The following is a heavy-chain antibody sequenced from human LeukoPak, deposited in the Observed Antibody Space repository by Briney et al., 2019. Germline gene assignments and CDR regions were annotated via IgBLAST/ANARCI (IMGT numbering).Heavy chain of an antibody. CDR2: ISSSSSYI. D-gene: IGHD3-10*01. V-gene: IGHV3-21*01. Sequence: PGGSLRLSCAASGFTFSSYSMNWVRQAPGKGLEWVSSISSSSSYIYYADSVKGRFTISRDNAKNSLYLQMNSLRAEETAVYYCARVLWFGESQRPLYYYYFCMDVWGQGTTVTVSS. CDR3: ARVLWFGESQRPLYYYYFCMDV. CDR1: GFTFSSYS. J-gene: IGHJ6*02.